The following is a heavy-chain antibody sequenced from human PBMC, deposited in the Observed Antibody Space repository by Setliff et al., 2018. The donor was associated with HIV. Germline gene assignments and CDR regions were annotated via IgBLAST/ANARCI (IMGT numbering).Heavy chain of an antibody. CDR1: GYTFTSYG. CDR3: ARDLTELYDSSGYYYRDVAFDI. D-gene: IGHD3-22*01. CDR2: ISAYNGNT. V-gene: IGHV1-18*01. J-gene: IGHJ3*02. Sequence: ASVKVSCKASGYTFTSYGISWVRQAPGQGLEWMGWISAYNGNTNYAQKLQGRVTMTTDTSTSTAYMELRSLRSDDTAVYYCARDLTELYDSSGYYYRDVAFDIWGQWTMVTVSS.